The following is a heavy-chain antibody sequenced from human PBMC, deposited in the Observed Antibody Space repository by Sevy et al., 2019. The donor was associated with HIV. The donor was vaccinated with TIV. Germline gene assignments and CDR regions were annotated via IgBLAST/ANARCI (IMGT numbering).Heavy chain of an antibody. V-gene: IGHV3-30-3*01. Sequence: GGSLRLSCAASGFTFSSYTMHWVRQAPGKWLEWVANIIYDGSMKYYADSVKGRFTISRDNSKNTLYLQMNSLSAEDTAVYYCARDQHDYAGNVRTGWFDPWGQGILVTVSS. J-gene: IGHJ5*02. D-gene: IGHD4-17*01. CDR2: IIYDGSMK. CDR1: GFTFSSYT. CDR3: ARDQHDYAGNVRTGWFDP.